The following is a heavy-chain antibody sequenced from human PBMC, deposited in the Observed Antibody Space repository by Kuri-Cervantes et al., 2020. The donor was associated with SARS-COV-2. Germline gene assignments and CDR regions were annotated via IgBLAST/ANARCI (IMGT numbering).Heavy chain of an antibody. Sequence: GESLKISCAVSGFTLNNAWMSWVRQTPGKGLEWVAVISYDGSNKYYADSVKGRFTISRDNSKNTLYLQMNSLRAEDTAVYYCATITGEAFDIWGQGTMVTVSS. D-gene: IGHD3-10*01. V-gene: IGHV3-30*03. J-gene: IGHJ3*02. CDR1: GFTLNNAW. CDR2: ISYDGSNK. CDR3: ATITGEAFDI.